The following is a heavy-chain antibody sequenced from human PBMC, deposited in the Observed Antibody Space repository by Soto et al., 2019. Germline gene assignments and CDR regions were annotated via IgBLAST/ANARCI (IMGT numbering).Heavy chain of an antibody. V-gene: IGHV4-61*01. CDR2: IFFTGAT. J-gene: IGHJ6*02. D-gene: IGHD3-10*01. Sequence: QVQLQESGPGLVKPSGTLSLICIVSGDSVTFGHHYWSWIRQPPGKGLEWIGHIFFTGATIYSPYLKRRVTMSVDSSKSQFSLNLTSVSAADSAIYYCARARPDSAGSSLGRRLDVWGQGTTVTVSS. CDR1: GDSVTFGHHY. CDR3: ARARPDSAGSSLGRRLDV.